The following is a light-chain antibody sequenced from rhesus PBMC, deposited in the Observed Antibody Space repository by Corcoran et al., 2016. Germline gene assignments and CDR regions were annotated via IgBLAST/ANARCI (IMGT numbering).Light chain of an antibody. V-gene: IGKV1-28*02. CDR3: QHGYGIPLT. CDR1: QDIGRY. CDR2: AAS. J-gene: IGKJ4*01. Sequence: DIQMTQSSSSLSASVGDTVTITCRASQDIGRYLNWFQQKPGKVPKLLIYAASTLQSGVPSRFSGSGSGTVFTLTISCLQPEDFATYYCQHGYGIPLTFGGGTKVEIK.